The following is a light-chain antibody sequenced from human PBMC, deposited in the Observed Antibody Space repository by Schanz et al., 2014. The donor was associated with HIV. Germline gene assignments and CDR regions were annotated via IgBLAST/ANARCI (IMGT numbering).Light chain of an antibody. CDR3: SSYAGSNNVI. Sequence: QSVLTHPPSASGTPGQRVTISCSGSSSNIGSNTVNWYHHLPGAAPKLLIYSNNQRPSGVPDRFSGSKSGNTASLTVSGLLTEDEADYYCSSYAGSNNVIFGGGTKLTVL. CDR2: SNN. V-gene: IGLV1-44*01. CDR1: SSNIGSNT. J-gene: IGLJ2*01.